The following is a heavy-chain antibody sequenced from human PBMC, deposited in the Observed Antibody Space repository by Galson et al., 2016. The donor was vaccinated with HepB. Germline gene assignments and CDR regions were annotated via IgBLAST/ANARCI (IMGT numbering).Heavy chain of an antibody. Sequence: SLRLSCAGSGFTFSSYYMHWVRQAPGKGLVWVSRINCDESSTSYADYVKGRFTISRDNAKNTLYLQMNSLRAEDTAVYYCARDPSYYSGMDVWGQGTTVTVSS. CDR3: ARDPSYYSGMDV. CDR2: INCDESST. V-gene: IGHV3-74*01. CDR1: GFTFSSYY. J-gene: IGHJ6*02.